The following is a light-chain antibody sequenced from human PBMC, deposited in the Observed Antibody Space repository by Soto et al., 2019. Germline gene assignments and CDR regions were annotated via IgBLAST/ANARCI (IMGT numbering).Light chain of an antibody. Sequence: IVLTQSPGTLSLSPGERATLSCRTSQSVSVNYLAWYQQKPGQTPRLLMYGVSSRATGIPDRFSGSGSGTDFTLTISRLEPVDFAVYFCQQYGKMPYTFGQGTELEIK. CDR3: QQYGKMPYT. CDR1: QSVSVNY. CDR2: GVS. V-gene: IGKV3-20*01. J-gene: IGKJ2*01.